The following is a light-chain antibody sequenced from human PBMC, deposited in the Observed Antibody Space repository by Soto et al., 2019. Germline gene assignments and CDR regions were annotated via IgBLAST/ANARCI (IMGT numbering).Light chain of an antibody. J-gene: IGKJ1*01. CDR3: QQSYSTPQ. V-gene: IGKV1-39*01. Sequence: DIQMTQSPATLSASVGDRVTITCRASQSISSYLNWYQQKPGKAPKLLIYAASSLQSGVPSRFSASGSGTDFTLTISSLQPEDFATYYCQQSYSTPQFGQGTKADIK. CDR1: QSISSY. CDR2: AAS.